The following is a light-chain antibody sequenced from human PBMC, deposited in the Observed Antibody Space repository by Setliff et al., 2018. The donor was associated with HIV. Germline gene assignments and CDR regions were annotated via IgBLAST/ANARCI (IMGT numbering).Light chain of an antibody. CDR2: DVS. CDR1: SSDIGGYNY. V-gene: IGLV2-14*03. CDR3: SSYTRSNTLFV. Sequence: QSVLTQPASVSGSPGRSITISCTGTSSDIGGYNYVSWYQHHPGKAPKLIIYDVSDRPSGVSDRFSGSKSGNTASLIISGPRAEDEADYYCSSYTRSNTLFVFGTGTKVTVL. J-gene: IGLJ1*01.